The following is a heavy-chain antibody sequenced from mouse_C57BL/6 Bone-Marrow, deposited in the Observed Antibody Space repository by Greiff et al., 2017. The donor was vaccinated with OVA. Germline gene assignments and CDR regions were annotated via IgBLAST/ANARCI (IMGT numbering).Heavy chain of an antibody. CDR2: IYPRSGNT. CDR1: GYTFTSYG. CDR3: ARYDYDGGAYYFDY. D-gene: IGHD2-4*01. V-gene: IGHV1-81*01. Sequence: VQLQQSGAELARPGASVKLSCKASGYTFTSYGISWVKQRTGQGLEWIGEIYPRSGNTYYNEKFKGKATLTADKSSSTAYMELRSLTSEDSAVYFCARYDYDGGAYYFDYWGQGTTLTVSS. J-gene: IGHJ2*01.